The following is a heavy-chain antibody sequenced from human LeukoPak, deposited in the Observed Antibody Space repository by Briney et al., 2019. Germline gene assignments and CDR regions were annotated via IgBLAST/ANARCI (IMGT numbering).Heavy chain of an antibody. CDR2: IKQDGSEK. CDR1: GFTFSSYW. V-gene: IGHV3-7*03. D-gene: IGHD3-9*01. CDR3: AKDGYYDILTGYSRFDY. Sequence: GGSLRLSCAASGFTFSSYWMSWVRQAPGTGLEWVANIKQDGSEKYYVDSVKGRFTISRDNAKNSLFLQMNSLRAEDAAVYYCAKDGYYDILTGYSRFDYWGQGTLVTVSS. J-gene: IGHJ4*02.